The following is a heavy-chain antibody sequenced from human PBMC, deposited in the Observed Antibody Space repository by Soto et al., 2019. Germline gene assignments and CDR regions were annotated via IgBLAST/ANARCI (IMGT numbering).Heavy chain of an antibody. Sequence: QVQLVXXXXXXXKPGSSLKXSCTAXGGTLNNYAISWXXQAXGQGLEWMGGIITAFGPAIYAQKFQGRVSITADESTQTAHMDLSSLRSEDTAVYYCAAGGSWARLDNWGQGTLVTVSS. CDR1: GGTLNNYA. CDR2: IITAFGPA. V-gene: IGHV1-69*01. J-gene: IGHJ4*02. CDR3: AAGGSWARLDN. D-gene: IGHD6-13*01.